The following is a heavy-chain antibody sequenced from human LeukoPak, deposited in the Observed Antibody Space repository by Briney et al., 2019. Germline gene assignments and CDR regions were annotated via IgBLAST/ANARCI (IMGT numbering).Heavy chain of an antibody. J-gene: IGHJ4*02. D-gene: IGHD4-17*01. Sequence: SETLSLTCTVSGCSISSYYLSWIRQPPGKGLEWIGYIYYSGSTNYNPSLKSRVTISVDTSKNQFSLKLSSVTAADTAVYYCARAPRRTTVTEFDYWSQGTLVTVSS. CDR1: GCSISSYY. CDR3: ARAPRRTTVTEFDY. V-gene: IGHV4-59*01. CDR2: IYYSGST.